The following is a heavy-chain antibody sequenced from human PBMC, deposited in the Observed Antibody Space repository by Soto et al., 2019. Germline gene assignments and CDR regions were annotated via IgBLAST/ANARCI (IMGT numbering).Heavy chain of an antibody. V-gene: IGHV3-66*01. D-gene: IGHD5-18*01. Sequence: GGSLRLSCAASGFTVSSNYMSWVRQAPGKGLEWVSVIYSGGSTYYADSVKGRFTISRDNSKNTLYLQMNSLRAEDTAAYYCAREPPNVDTAMVTMSDYWGQGTLVTVSS. J-gene: IGHJ4*02. CDR2: IYSGGST. CDR3: AREPPNVDTAMVTMSDY. CDR1: GFTVSSNY.